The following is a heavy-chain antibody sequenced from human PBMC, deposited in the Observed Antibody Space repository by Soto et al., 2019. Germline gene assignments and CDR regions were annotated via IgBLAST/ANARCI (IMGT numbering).Heavy chain of an antibody. D-gene: IGHD5-12*01. Sequence: GASVKVSCKASGYTFTSYGISWVRQAPGQGLEWMGWISAYNGSTTYAQKFQGRVTMTRDTSTSTVYMELSSLRSEDTAVYYCARDRRDGYNTFDYWGQGTLVTVSS. CDR3: ARDRRDGYNTFDY. V-gene: IGHV1-18*01. CDR1: GYTFTSYG. CDR2: ISAYNGST. J-gene: IGHJ4*02.